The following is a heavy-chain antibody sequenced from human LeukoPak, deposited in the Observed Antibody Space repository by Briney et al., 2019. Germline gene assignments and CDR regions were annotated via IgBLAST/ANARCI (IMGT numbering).Heavy chain of an antibody. J-gene: IGHJ2*01. Sequence: GGSLRLSCAASGFTFNNYVMNWVRQAPGKGLEWVSAISGSGAVTYYADSVQGRVTISRDNSKNTMFLQMNSLRAKDNVVYYCAKDSCEFTVTASWYCGLWGRGTVVTVSS. V-gene: IGHV3-23*01. CDR2: ISGSGAVT. CDR1: GFTFNNYV. CDR3: AKDSCEFTVTASWYCGL. D-gene: IGHD4-17*01.